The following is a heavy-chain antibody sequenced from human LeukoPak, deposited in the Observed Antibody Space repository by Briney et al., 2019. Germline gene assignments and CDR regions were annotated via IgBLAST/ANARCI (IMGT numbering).Heavy chain of an antibody. V-gene: IGHV3-30*03. CDR1: GFTFTNHW. D-gene: IGHD3-22*01. CDR3: ARDARTVGITMIVVGFDY. Sequence: PGGSLRLSCAASGFTFTNHWMTWVRQAPGKGLEWVAVISYDGSNKYYADSVKGRFTISRDNSKNTLYLQMNSLRAEDTAVYYCARDARTVGITMIVVGFDYWGQGTLVTVSS. J-gene: IGHJ4*02. CDR2: ISYDGSNK.